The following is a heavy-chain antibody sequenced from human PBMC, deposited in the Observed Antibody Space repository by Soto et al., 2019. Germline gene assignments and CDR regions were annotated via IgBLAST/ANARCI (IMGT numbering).Heavy chain of an antibody. D-gene: IGHD2-15*01. CDR3: ARGCSGGSCYWYDYGMDV. J-gene: IGHJ6*02. Sequence: SETLSLTCAVYGGSFSGYYWSWIRQPPGKGLEWIGEINHSGSTNYNPSLKSRVTISVDTSKNQFSLKLSSVTAADTAVYYCARGCSGGSCYWYDYGMDVWGQGTTVTVSS. CDR2: INHSGST. CDR1: GGSFSGYY. V-gene: IGHV4-34*01.